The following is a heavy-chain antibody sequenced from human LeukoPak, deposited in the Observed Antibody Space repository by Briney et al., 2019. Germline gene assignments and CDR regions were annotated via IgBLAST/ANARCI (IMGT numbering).Heavy chain of an antibody. CDR1: SGSFSGYY. CDR2: INHSGST. V-gene: IGHV4-34*01. J-gene: IGHJ4*02. CDR3: ASHRVVVPAAMVD. Sequence: SETLSLTCAVYSGSFSGYYWSWIRQPPGKGLEWIGEINHSGSTNYNPSLKSRVTISVDTSKNQFSLKLSSVTAVDTAVYYCASHRVVVPAAMVDWGQGTLVTVSS. D-gene: IGHD2-2*01.